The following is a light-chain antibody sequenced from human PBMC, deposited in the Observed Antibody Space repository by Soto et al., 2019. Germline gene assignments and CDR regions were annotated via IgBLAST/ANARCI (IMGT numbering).Light chain of an antibody. Sequence: DIQMTQSPSSLSASVGDRVTITCRASQSISSYLNWYQQKPGKAPKLLIYAASSLQSGVPSRFSGSGSGTDFTLTINNLQPEDFATYYCQQSYSTLITFGQGTRLEIK. V-gene: IGKV1-39*01. J-gene: IGKJ5*01. CDR3: QQSYSTLIT. CDR1: QSISSY. CDR2: AAS.